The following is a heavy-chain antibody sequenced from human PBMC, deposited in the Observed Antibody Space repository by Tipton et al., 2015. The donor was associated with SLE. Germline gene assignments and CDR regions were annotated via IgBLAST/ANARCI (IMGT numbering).Heavy chain of an antibody. CDR2: FHHTAIT. V-gene: IGHV4-38-2*01. J-gene: IGHJ6*04. Sequence: LRLSCAVSGLSLSSDFYWGFVRLSPEKGLEWVGSFHHTAITYYTPSLKNRVIILVEMSINEFTLKMTSVTAADTGVYYCVRSGFLTICRVTVPARVDVWRIRTMVTVST. CDR3: VRSGFLTICRVTVPARVDV. CDR1: GLSLSSDFY. D-gene: IGHD3-3*01.